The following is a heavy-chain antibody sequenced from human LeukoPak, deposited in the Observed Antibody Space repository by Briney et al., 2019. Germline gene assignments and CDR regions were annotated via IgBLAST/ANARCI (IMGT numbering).Heavy chain of an antibody. J-gene: IGHJ4*02. CDR1: GFTFSSYA. CDR3: AKEVVHCGGDCSYYFDY. Sequence: GGSLRLSCAASGFTFSSYAMSWVRQAPGKGLEWVSAISGSGGSTYYADSVEGRFTISRDNSKNTLYLQMNSLRAEDTAVYYCAKEVVHCGGDCSYYFDYWGQGTLVTVSS. D-gene: IGHD2-21*01. CDR2: ISGSGGST. V-gene: IGHV3-23*01.